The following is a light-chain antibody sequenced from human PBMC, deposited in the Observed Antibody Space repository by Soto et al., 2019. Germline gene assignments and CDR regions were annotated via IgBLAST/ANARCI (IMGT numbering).Light chain of an antibody. Sequence: EIVLTQSPDTLSLSPGERATVSCRASQRLSSYLAWYQQKPGQAPRLLIYDATDRATGIPDRFSGSGSGTDFTLSISSLEPEDFAVYYCQQRSKWPLAFGGGTKVEIK. CDR2: DAT. CDR3: QQRSKWPLA. V-gene: IGKV3-11*01. CDR1: QRLSSY. J-gene: IGKJ4*01.